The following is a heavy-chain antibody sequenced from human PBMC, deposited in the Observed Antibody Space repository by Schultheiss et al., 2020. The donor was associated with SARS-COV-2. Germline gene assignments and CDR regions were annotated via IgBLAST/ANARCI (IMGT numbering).Heavy chain of an antibody. J-gene: IGHJ3*02. V-gene: IGHV4-59*01. Sequence: SETLSLTCTVSGGSISSYYWSWIRQPPGKGLEWIGYIYYSGSTNYNPSLKSRVTISVDTSKNQFSLKLSSVTAADTAVYYSARDHRNAFDIWGQGTMVTVSS. D-gene: IGHD1-1*01. CDR3: ARDHRNAFDI. CDR1: GGSISSYY. CDR2: IYYSGST.